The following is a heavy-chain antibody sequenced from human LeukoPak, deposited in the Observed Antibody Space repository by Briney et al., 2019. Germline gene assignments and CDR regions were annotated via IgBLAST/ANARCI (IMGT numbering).Heavy chain of an antibody. J-gene: IGHJ3*02. CDR1: GGSISSYY. V-gene: IGHV4-39*01. Sequence: TSETLSLTCTVSGGSISSYYWSWIRQPPGKGLEWIGSIYYSGSTYYNPSLKSRVTISVDTSKNQFSLKLSSVTAADTAVYYCARVSRQIDAFDIWGQGTMVTVSS. CDR2: IYYSGST. CDR3: ARVSRQIDAFDI.